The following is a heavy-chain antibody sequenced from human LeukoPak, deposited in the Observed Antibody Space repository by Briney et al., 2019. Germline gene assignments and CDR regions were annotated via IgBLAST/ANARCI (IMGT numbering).Heavy chain of an antibody. CDR2: FDPEDGET. CDR1: GYTLTELS. J-gene: IGHJ4*02. V-gene: IGHV1-24*01. CDR3: ATGLWLHPPKDPQFDY. D-gene: IGHD5-18*01. Sequence: ASVKVSCKVSGYTLTELSMHWVRQAPGEGLEWMGGFDPEDGETIYAQKFQGRVTMTEDTSTDTAYMELSSLRSEDTAVYYCATGLWLHPPKDPQFDYWGQGTLVTVSS.